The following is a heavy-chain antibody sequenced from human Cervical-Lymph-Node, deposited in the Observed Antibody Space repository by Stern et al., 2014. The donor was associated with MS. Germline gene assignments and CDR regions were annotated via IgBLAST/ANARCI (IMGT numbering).Heavy chain of an antibody. V-gene: IGHV3-33*01. CDR2: IWYDGSNK. D-gene: IGHD6-13*01. CDR3: ARSSSPSPYYYYGMDV. Sequence: QVQLVQSGGGVVQPGRSLGLSCAASGFTFSSYGMHWVRQAPGKGLAWVAVIWYDGSNKYYADSVKGRFTISRDNSKNTLYLQMNSLRAEDTAVYYCARSSSPSPYYYYGMDVWGQGTTVTVSS. J-gene: IGHJ6*02. CDR1: GFTFSSYG.